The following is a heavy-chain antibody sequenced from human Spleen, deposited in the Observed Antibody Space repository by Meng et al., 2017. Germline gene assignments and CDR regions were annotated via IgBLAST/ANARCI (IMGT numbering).Heavy chain of an antibody. CDR1: GITFSSYA. CDR2: IRGDDDST. CDR3: ATTYYHKSRTYQFNY. Sequence: GGSLRLSCAASGITFSSYAMTWVRQAPEKGLEWVSGIRGDDDSTYYADSVKSRFTISRDNSKNTLYLQMNSLRAEDTAVYYCATTYYHKSRTYQFNYWGRGTLVTVSS. V-gene: IGHV3-23*01. J-gene: IGHJ4*02. D-gene: IGHD3-3*02.